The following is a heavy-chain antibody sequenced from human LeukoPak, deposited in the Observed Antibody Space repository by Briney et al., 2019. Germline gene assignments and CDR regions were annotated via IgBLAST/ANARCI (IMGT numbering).Heavy chain of an antibody. CDR3: ARDAAVAGLDY. J-gene: IGHJ4*02. CDR1: GFTFSSYS. Sequence: GGSLRLSCAASGFTFSSYSMNWVRQAPGKGLEWVSSISSSSSYIYYEDSVKGRFTISRDNAKNSLYLQMNSLRAEDTAVYYCARDAAVAGLDYWGQGTLVTVSS. CDR2: ISSSSSYI. V-gene: IGHV3-21*01. D-gene: IGHD6-19*01.